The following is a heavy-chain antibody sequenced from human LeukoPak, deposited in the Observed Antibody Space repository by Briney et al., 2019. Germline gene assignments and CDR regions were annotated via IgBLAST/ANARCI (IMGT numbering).Heavy chain of an antibody. Sequence: SETLSLTCTVSGGSISSSSYYWGWIRQPPGKGLEWIGSIYYSGSTYYNPSLKSRVTMSVDTSKNQFSLKLSSVTAADTAVYYCAREGSSSWSPNWFDPWGQGTLVTVSS. J-gene: IGHJ5*02. V-gene: IGHV4-39*07. D-gene: IGHD6-13*01. CDR2: IYYSGST. CDR3: AREGSSSWSPNWFDP. CDR1: GGSISSSSYY.